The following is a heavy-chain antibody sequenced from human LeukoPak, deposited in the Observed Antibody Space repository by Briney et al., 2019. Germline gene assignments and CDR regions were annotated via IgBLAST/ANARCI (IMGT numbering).Heavy chain of an antibody. CDR1: GFTFSRHG. V-gene: IGHV3-7*01. CDR2: IKQDGSEK. D-gene: IGHD1-26*01. J-gene: IGHJ4*02. Sequence: GGSLRLSCAPSGFTFSRHGMHWVRQAPGKGLEWVANIKQDGSEKYYVDSVKGRFTISRDNAKNSLYLQMNSLRAEDTAVYYCARGGYTGSDVGDYWGQGTLVTVSS. CDR3: ARGGYTGSDVGDY.